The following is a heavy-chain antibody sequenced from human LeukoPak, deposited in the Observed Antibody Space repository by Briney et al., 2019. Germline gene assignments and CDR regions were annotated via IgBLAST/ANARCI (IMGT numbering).Heavy chain of an antibody. V-gene: IGHV3-30-3*01. CDR1: GFTFSSYA. CDR2: ISYDGSNK. Sequence: GGSLRLSCAASGFTFSSYAMHWVRQAPGTGLEWVAVISYDGSNKYYADSVKGRFTISRDNSKNTLYLQMNSLRAEDTAVYYCASDNTVVPAATHASDYWGQGTLVTVSS. D-gene: IGHD2-2*01. J-gene: IGHJ4*02. CDR3: ASDNTVVPAATHASDY.